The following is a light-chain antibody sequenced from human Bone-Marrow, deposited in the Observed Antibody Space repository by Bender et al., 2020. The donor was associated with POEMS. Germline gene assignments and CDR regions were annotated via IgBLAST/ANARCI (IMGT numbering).Light chain of an antibody. J-gene: IGLJ2*01. Sequence: SYELTQPPSVSVSLGQTARITCSGDALSTKYSYWYHKKSGQAPLLVIYDDSDRPSGIPERFSGSNSGNIATLTISGTQALDEADYYCQAWDTSSVVFGGGTKLTVL. CDR2: DDS. V-gene: IGLV3-1*01. CDR1: ALSTKY. CDR3: QAWDTSSVV.